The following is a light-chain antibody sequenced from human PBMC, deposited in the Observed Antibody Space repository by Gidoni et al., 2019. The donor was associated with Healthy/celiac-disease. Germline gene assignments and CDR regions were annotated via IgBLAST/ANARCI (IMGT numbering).Light chain of an antibody. J-gene: IGKJ4*01. Sequence: DIQLTQSPSFLSASVGDRVTITCRASQGISSYLAWYQQKPGKAPKLLIYAASTLQSGVPSRFSGSGSGTEFTLTISSLQPEDFATYHCQQLNSYPLTFXGXTKVEIK. CDR2: AAS. CDR3: QQLNSYPLT. V-gene: IGKV1-9*01. CDR1: QGISSY.